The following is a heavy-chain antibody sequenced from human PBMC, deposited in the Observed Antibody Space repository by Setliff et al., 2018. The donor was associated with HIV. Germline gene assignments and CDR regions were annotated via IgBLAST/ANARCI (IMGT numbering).Heavy chain of an antibody. CDR1: GGSVGSSSFY. V-gene: IGHV4-39*07. CDR3: SRDMRHLAPLGYYFDY. Sequence: ETLSLTCTVSGGSVGSSSFYWAWIRQPPGKGLEWIGSVYYTGSIKYNPSLESRVTISVDTSKNQFSLNLGSVTAADTAVYYLSRDMRHLAPLGYYFDYWGQGTLVTVSS. CDR2: VYYTGSI. J-gene: IGHJ4*02. D-gene: IGHD3-10*01.